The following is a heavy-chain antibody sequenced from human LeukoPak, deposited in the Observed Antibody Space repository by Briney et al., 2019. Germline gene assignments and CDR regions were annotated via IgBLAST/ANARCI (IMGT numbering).Heavy chain of an antibody. CDR3: AKWAIECSGACGFLETYGFDM. J-gene: IGHJ3*02. Sequence: GGSLRLSCAASGFTFTSYAMSWVRQAPGKGLEWVSAISGSGSGTYYADSVKGRFTISRDNSKNTLYLLMNSLRAEDTAVYYCAKWAIECSGACGFLETYGFDMWGQGTMVTVSS. CDR1: GFTFTSYA. D-gene: IGHD2-15*01. CDR2: ISGSGSGT. V-gene: IGHV3-23*01.